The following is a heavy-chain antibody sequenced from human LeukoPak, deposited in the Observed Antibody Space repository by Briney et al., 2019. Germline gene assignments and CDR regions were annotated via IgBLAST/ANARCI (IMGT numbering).Heavy chain of an antibody. D-gene: IGHD6-13*01. J-gene: IGHJ4*02. CDR1: GFTVSSNY. Sequence: GGSLRLSCAASGFTVSSNYMSWVRQAPEKGPEWVSVIYSDDSTYYADSVKGRFTISRDTSKNTLYLQMNSLRTEDTAVYYCARDLAAGGTYPHYWGQGTLVSVSS. CDR2: IYSDDST. CDR3: ARDLAAGGTYPHY. V-gene: IGHV3-53*01.